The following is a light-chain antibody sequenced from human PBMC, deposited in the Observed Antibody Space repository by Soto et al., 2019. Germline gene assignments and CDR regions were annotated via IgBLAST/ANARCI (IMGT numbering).Light chain of an antibody. Sequence: QSVLTQPASVSGSPGQSITISCTGTSSDVGSYNLVSWYQQHPGKAPKLMIYEGSKRPSGVSNRFSGSKSGNTASLTISGLKAEDEADYYCCSYAGSSIVVFGRGTKVTAL. CDR2: EGS. CDR1: SSDVGSYNL. V-gene: IGLV2-23*01. CDR3: CSYAGSSIVV. J-gene: IGLJ2*01.